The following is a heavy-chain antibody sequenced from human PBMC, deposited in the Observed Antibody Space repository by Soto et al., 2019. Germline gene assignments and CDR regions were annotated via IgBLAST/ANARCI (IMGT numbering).Heavy chain of an antibody. CDR2: IYHSGST. J-gene: IGHJ4*02. CDR3: ARGSGSYYPRFDY. Sequence: QLRLQESGSGLVKPSQTLSLTCAVSGGSISSGGYSWSWIRQPPGKGLEWIGYIYHSGSTYYNPSLKSRVTISVDRSKNQFSLKLSSVTAADTAVYYCARGSGSYYPRFDYWGQGTLVTVSS. V-gene: IGHV4-30-2*01. CDR1: GGSISSGGYS. D-gene: IGHD1-26*01.